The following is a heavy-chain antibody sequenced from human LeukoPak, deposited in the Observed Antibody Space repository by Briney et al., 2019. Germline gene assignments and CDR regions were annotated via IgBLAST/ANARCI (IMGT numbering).Heavy chain of an antibody. CDR3: ARENGNSYGYLDY. CDR2: ISSGGSTI. V-gene: IGHV3-48*03. D-gene: IGHD5-18*01. Sequence: SGGSLRLSCAASGFTFSSYEMNWVGQGPGKGLEWVSYISSGGSTIYHANSVKGRFTIARDNAKNSLHLQMNSLRAEDTAVYYCARENGNSYGYLDYWGQGTLVTVSS. J-gene: IGHJ4*02. CDR1: GFTFSSYE.